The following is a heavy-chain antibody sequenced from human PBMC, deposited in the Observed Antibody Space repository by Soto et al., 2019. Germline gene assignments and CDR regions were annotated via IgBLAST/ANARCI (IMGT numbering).Heavy chain of an antibody. CDR3: ATEPEVTGSRGVSWFDP. V-gene: IGHV3-15*07. CDR2: IKSKTDGGTT. J-gene: IGHJ5*02. CDR1: GFTFSSYG. D-gene: IGHD6-13*01. Sequence: PGGSLRLSCAASGFTFSSYGMHWVRQAPGKGLEWVGRIKSKTDGGTTDYAAPVKGRFTISRDDSKNTLYLQMNSLKTEDTAVYYCATEPEVTGSRGVSWFDPWGQGTLVTVS.